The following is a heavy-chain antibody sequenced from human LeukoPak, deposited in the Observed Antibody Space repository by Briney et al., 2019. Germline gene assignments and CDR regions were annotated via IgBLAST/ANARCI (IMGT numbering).Heavy chain of an antibody. CDR1: GGSISSGDYY. CDR2: IYYSGST. V-gene: IGHV4-30-4*01. D-gene: IGHD2-2*01. Sequence: SETLSLSCTVSGGSISSGDYYWSWIRQPPGKGLEWIGYIYYSGSTYYNPSLKSRVTISVDTSKNQSSLKLSSVTAADTAVYYCARGARDIVVVPAARSYYYYYYMDVWGKGTTVTVSS. CDR3: ARGARDIVVVPAARSYYYYYYMDV. J-gene: IGHJ6*03.